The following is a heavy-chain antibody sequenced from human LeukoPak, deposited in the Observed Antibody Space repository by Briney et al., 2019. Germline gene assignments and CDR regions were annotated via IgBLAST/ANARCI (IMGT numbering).Heavy chain of an antibody. V-gene: IGHV4-31*03. Sequence: SETLSLTCTVSGGSISSGGYYWGWIRQHPGKGLEWIGYIYYSGSTYYNPSLKSRVTISVDTSKNQFSLKLSSVTAADTAVYYCARGDFNLRRNELYFDYWGQGTLVTVSS. CDR1: GGSISSGGYY. CDR2: IYYSGST. CDR3: ARGDFNLRRNELYFDY. J-gene: IGHJ4*02. D-gene: IGHD1-26*01.